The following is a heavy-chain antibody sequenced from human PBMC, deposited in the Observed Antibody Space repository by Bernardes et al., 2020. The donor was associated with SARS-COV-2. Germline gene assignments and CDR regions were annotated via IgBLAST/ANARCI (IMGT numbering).Heavy chain of an antibody. J-gene: IGHJ5*02. Sequence: TLSLTCTVSGSSLRSEDYYWSWIPQPNGKELQWIGRLSRSGSTKYNPSLKSRVSISVDTSKNQFALKLTSVTAAATAVYFCARVLQSWFDPWGQGTLITVCS. V-gene: IGHV4-61*02. CDR3: ARVLQSWFDP. CDR1: GSSLRSEDYY. CDR2: LSRSGST.